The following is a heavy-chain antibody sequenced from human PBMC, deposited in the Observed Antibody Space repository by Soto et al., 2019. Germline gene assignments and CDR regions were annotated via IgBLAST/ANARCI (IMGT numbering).Heavy chain of an antibody. CDR1: GFTFSSYG. CDR2: IWNDGSNK. D-gene: IGHD3-22*01. V-gene: IGHV3-33*01. CDR3: ARDRYYYDSSGYQPLGY. J-gene: IGHJ4*02. Sequence: GGSLRLSCAASGFTFSSYGMHWVRQAPGKGLEWVAVIWNDGSNKYYADSVKGRFTISRDNSKNTLYLQMNSLRAEDTAVYSFARDRYYYDSSGYQPLGYWGQGTLVTVSS.